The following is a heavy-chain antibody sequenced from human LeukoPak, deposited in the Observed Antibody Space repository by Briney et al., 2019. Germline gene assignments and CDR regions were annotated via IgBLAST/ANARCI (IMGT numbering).Heavy chain of an antibody. CDR1: GGSINNYY. V-gene: IGHV4-4*07. J-gene: IGHJ4*02. D-gene: IGHD1-26*01. Sequence: SETLSLTCTVSGGSINNYYWNWIRQPAGKEPEWIGRIYVSGVTHYNPSLQSRVTMSIDASKNLFSLKLSSVTAADTAIYYCARDPFRSSFDSWGQGTLVTVSS. CDR2: IYVSGVT. CDR3: ARDPFRSSFDS.